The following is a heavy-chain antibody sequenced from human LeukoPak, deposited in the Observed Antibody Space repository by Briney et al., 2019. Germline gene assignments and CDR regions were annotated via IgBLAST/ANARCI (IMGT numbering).Heavy chain of an antibody. CDR3: ARDLLGWELHYFDY. CDR1: GFTFSSYG. V-gene: IGHV3-30*03. CDR2: ISYDGSNK. D-gene: IGHD1-26*01. Sequence: GGSLRLSCAASGFTFSSYGMHWVRQAPGKGLEWVAFISYDGSNKYYADSVKGRFTISRDNSKNTLYLQMNSLRAEDTAVYYCARDLLGWELHYFDYWGQGTLVTVSS. J-gene: IGHJ4*02.